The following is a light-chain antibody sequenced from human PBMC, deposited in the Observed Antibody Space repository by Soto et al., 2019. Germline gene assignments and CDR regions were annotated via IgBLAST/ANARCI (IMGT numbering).Light chain of an antibody. CDR3: NSYTSRYTFV. V-gene: IGLV2-14*01. Sequence: QSVLTQPPSVSAAPGQKVTISCSGNRSNVGDNYVSWYQQHPGKAPKLMIYEVNRRPSGVSNRFSGSKSGNTASLTISGLQPEDEADYYCNSYTSRYTFVLGTGTKLTVL. J-gene: IGLJ1*01. CDR1: RSNVGDNY. CDR2: EVN.